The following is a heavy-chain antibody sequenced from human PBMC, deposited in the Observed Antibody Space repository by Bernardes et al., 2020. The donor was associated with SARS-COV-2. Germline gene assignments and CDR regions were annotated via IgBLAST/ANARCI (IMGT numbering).Heavy chain of an antibody. CDR3: ARDEGLLWFGGYYFDY. CDR1: GFTFSSYS. D-gene: IGHD3-10*01. Sequence: GGSLRLSCAASGFTFSSYSMNWVRQAPGKGLEWVSSISSSSSYIYYADSVKGRFTISRDNAKNSLYLQMNSLRAEDTAVYYCARDEGLLWFGGYYFDYWGQGTLVTVSS. CDR2: ISSSSSYI. J-gene: IGHJ4*02. V-gene: IGHV3-21*01.